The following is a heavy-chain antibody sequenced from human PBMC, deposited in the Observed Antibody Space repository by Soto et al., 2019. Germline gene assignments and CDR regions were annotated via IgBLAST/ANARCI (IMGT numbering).Heavy chain of an antibody. CDR2: IYYRGNT. V-gene: IGHV4-59*01. J-gene: IGHJ2*01. CDR1: GGSISSYY. CDR3: AMFNWYFDL. Sequence: QVQLQESGPGLVKPSETLSLTCTVSGGSISSYYWSWIRQPPGKGLEWIGYIYYRGNTNYTPSLKSRVTISVDTSKNQFSLKLSSVTAADTAMYYCAMFNWYFDLWGRGTLVTVSS. D-gene: IGHD3-10*02.